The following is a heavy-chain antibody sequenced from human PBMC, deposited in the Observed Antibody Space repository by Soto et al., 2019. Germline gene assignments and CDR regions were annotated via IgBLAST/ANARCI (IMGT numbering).Heavy chain of an antibody. D-gene: IGHD2-21*01. J-gene: IGHJ4*02. CDR2: INSDGSSS. V-gene: IGHV3-74*01. CDR1: GFPFSSYW. CDR3: ARDRGEYYFDS. Sequence: GGSLRLSCAASGFPFSSYWMHWVRQAPGKGLVWVSRINSDGSSSNYADSVKGRFTISRDNAKNTLYLQMNSLRAEDTAVYYCARDRGEYYFDSWAQGTLVTVSS.